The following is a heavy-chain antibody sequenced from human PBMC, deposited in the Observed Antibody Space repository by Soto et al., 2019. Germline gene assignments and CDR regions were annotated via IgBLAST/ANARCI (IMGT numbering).Heavy chain of an antibody. D-gene: IGHD5-18*01. Sequence: SETLSLTCTVSGGSISSYYWSWIRQPPGKGLEWIGYIYYSGSTNYNPSLKSRVTISVDTSKNQFSLKLSSVTAADTAVYYCARAYVDTAMIYFDYWGRGTLVTVSS. CDR3: ARAYVDTAMIYFDY. J-gene: IGHJ4*02. V-gene: IGHV4-59*01. CDR1: GGSISSYY. CDR2: IYYSGST.